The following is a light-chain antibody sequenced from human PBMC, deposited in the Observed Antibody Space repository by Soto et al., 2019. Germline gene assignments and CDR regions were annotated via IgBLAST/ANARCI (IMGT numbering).Light chain of an antibody. V-gene: IGKV1-5*01. J-gene: IGKJ1*01. Sequence: DIQMTQSPSTLSASVGDRVTITCRASQSISSWLAWYQQKPGKAPKLLIYDASSLESGVPSMFSGSGSGTDFTLTISRLQPDDFATYYCQQYNSYSPWTFGQGTKVEIK. CDR3: QQYNSYSPWT. CDR2: DAS. CDR1: QSISSW.